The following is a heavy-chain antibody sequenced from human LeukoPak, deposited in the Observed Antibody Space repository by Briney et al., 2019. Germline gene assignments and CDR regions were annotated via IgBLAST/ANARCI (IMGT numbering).Heavy chain of an antibody. CDR3: AKEGSSSLLYFDL. V-gene: IGHV3-23*01. D-gene: IGHD6-6*01. J-gene: IGHJ2*01. CDR1: GFTFSSHA. CDR2: ISGSGGST. Sequence: GGSLRLSCTPSGFTFSSHAMSWVRQAPGKGLEWVSAISGSGGSTYYADSVKGRFTISRDNSKNTLYLQMNSLRAEDTAVYYCAKEGSSSLLYFDLWGRGTLVTVSS.